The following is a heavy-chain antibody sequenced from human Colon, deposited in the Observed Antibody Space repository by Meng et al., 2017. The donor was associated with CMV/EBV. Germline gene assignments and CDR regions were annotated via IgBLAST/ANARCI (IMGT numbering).Heavy chain of an antibody. Sequence: HLHLRESGPGLVKPPETLSITCTVSGGSFINNSYFWGWIRQPPGKGLEYIGSVYHSGSTYYHPSLKSRVTISVDTSKNQFSLKLSSVTAADTAMYYCARVVLNFFDHWGQGTLVTVSS. CDR2: VYHSGST. CDR1: GGSFINNSYF. V-gene: IGHV4-39*07. CDR3: ARVVLNFFDH. J-gene: IGHJ4*02.